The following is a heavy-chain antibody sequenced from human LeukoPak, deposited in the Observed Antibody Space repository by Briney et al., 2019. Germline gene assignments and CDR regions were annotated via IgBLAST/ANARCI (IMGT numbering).Heavy chain of an antibody. CDR1: GFTFSIYS. CDR3: VRRVDCGGPRCSLGRDY. Sequence: PGRCLRPACAPAGFTFSIYSMSWVRQPAGEGLEWVSTIASVGRTYYADSVKGRFTFSRDNSKNTLYLQMSSLRAKDTAVNYFVRRVDCGGPRCSLGRDYWGEESLASVSS. V-gene: IGHV3-23*01. D-gene: IGHD2-21*01. CDR2: IASVGRT. J-gene: IGHJ4*02.